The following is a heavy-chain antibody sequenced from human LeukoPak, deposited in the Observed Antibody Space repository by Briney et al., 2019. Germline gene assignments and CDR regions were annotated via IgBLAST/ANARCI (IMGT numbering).Heavy chain of an antibody. CDR2: INPNSGGT. J-gene: IGHJ4*02. Sequence: ASVKVSCKASGYTFTGYYMHWVRQAPGQGLEWMGWINPNSGGTNYAQKFQGRVTMARDTSISTAYMELSRLRSDDTAVYYCARALWFGGEPVDYWGQGTLVTVSS. CDR3: ARALWFGGEPVDY. D-gene: IGHD3-10*01. V-gene: IGHV1-2*02. CDR1: GYTFTGYY.